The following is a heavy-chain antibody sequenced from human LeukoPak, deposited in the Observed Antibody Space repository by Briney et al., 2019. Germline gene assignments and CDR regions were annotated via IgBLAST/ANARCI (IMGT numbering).Heavy chain of an antibody. Sequence: SETLSLTCAVYGGSFSGYYWSWIRQPPGKGLEWIGEINHSGSTNYNPSLKSRVTISVDTSKNQFSLKLSSVTAADTAVYYCARGHRGLAVAGMIRRFDPWGQGTLVTVSS. CDR3: ARGHRGLAVAGMIRRFDP. CDR1: GGSFSGYY. J-gene: IGHJ5*02. V-gene: IGHV4-34*01. CDR2: INHSGST. D-gene: IGHD6-19*01.